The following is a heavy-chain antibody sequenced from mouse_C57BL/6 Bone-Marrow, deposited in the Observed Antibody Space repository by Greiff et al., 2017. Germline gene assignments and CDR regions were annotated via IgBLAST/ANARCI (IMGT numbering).Heavy chain of an antibody. CDR3: ARELGDY. J-gene: IGHJ2*01. V-gene: IGHV1-52*01. CDR2: IDPSDSET. D-gene: IGHD4-1*01. Sequence: QVQLKESGAELVRPGSSVKLSCKASGYTFTSYWMHWVKHRPLQGLEWVGNIDPSDSETHYNQKVKDKATLTVDKSSSTAYMQLSSLTSEDSAVYYCARELGDYWGQGTTLTVSS. CDR1: GYTFTSYW.